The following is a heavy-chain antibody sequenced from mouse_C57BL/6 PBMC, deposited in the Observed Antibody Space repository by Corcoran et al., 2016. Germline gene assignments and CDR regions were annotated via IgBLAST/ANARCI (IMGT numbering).Heavy chain of an antibody. CDR1: GYTFTDYY. CDR3: ATLYGSSRQYCDY. V-gene: IGHV1-26*01. Sequence: EVQLQQSGPELVKPGASVKISCQASGYTFTDYYMNWVQQSHGKSLEWIGDINPNHGGTSYNQKFKGKATLTVDKSSSTAYMELRSLTSEDSAVDYCATLYGSSRQYCDYWGQGTTLTVSS. D-gene: IGHD1-1*01. CDR2: INPNHGGT. J-gene: IGHJ2*01.